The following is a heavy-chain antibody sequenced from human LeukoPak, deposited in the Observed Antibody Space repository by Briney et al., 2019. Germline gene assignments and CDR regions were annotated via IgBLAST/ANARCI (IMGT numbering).Heavy chain of an antibody. CDR3: ARHVATTVTRGYSCHPMDV. V-gene: IGHV4-4*09. D-gene: IGHD4-17*01. CDR2: IAPSGGA. Sequence: SETLSLTCTASGASISTYYWSWIRQPPGEGLEWIAYIAPSGGAVYNPSLNSRLTVSVDTSKNQFSLKLNSVTAADTAVYYCARHVATTVTRGYSCHPMDVWGKGTTVSVSS. J-gene: IGHJ6*03. CDR1: GASISTYY.